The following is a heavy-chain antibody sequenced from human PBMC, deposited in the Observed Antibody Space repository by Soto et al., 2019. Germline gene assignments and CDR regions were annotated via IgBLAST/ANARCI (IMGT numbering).Heavy chain of an antibody. J-gene: IGHJ3*02. CDR1: GYTFTSYG. Sequence: ASVKVSCKASGYTFTSYGISWVRQAPGQGLEWMGWISAYNGNTNYAQKLQGRVTMTTDTSTSTAYMELRSLRAGDTAVYYCARGSTMVRGVILDAFDIWGQGTMVTVSS. CDR2: ISAYNGNT. D-gene: IGHD3-10*01. CDR3: ARGSTMVRGVILDAFDI. V-gene: IGHV1-18*01.